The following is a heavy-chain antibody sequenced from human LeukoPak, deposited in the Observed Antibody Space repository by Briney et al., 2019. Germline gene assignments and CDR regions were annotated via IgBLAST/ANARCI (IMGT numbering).Heavy chain of an antibody. V-gene: IGHV1-18*01. CDR3: ARSSASAGYYQEDDY. Sequence: GASVKVSCKASGYTFTSYGISWVRQAPGQGLEWMGWISAYNGNTNYAQKLQGRVTMTTDTSTSTAYMELRSLRSDDTAVYYCARSSASAGYYQEDDYWGQGTLVTVSS. J-gene: IGHJ4*02. CDR2: ISAYNGNT. D-gene: IGHD3-22*01. CDR1: GYTFTSYG.